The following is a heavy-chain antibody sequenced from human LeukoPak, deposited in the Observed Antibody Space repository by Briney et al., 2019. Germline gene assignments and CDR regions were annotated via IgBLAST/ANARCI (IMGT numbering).Heavy chain of an antibody. Sequence: GGSLRLSCAASGFTFSSYSMNWVRQAPGKGLEWVSSISSSSSYIYYADSVKGRSTISRDNAKNSLYLQMNSLRAEDTAVYYCARDFEYYDSSGYYLDFDYWGQGTLVTVSS. CDR3: ARDFEYYDSSGYYLDFDY. J-gene: IGHJ4*02. CDR1: GFTFSSYS. CDR2: ISSSSSYI. D-gene: IGHD3-22*01. V-gene: IGHV3-21*01.